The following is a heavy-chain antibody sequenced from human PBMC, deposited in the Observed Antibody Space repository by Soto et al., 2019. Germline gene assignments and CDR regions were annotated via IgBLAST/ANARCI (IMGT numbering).Heavy chain of an antibody. Sequence: QVQLVESGGGVVQPGRSLRLSCAASGFTFSSYGMHWVXQAPGKGLEWVAVIWYNGSKKYYADSVKGRFTISRDNSKNTXXXQMNSLXAEDTAVYYCARDGGSGSPIAADYWGQGTLVTVSS. CDR1: GFTFSSYG. J-gene: IGHJ4*02. D-gene: IGHD3-10*01. V-gene: IGHV3-33*01. CDR2: IWYNGSKK. CDR3: ARDGGSGSPIAADY.